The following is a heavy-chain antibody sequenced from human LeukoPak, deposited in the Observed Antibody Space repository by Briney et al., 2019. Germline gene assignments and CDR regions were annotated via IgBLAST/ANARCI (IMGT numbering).Heavy chain of an antibody. J-gene: IGHJ4*02. Sequence: GGSLRLSCAASGFTFSGYSMNWVRQAPGKGLEWVSSISSSSSYIYYADSVKGRFTISRDNAKNSLYLQMNSLRAEDTAVYYCARMVTGRTSRRPIDYWGQGTLVTVSS. CDR2: ISSSSSYI. D-gene: IGHD1-20*01. V-gene: IGHV3-21*01. CDR3: ARMVTGRTSRRPIDY. CDR1: GFTFSGYS.